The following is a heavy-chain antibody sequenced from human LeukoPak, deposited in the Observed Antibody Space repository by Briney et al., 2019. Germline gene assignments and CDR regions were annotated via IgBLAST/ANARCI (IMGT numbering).Heavy chain of an antibody. Sequence: PGGSLRLSCAASGFTFSSYWMSWVRQAPGKGLEWVANIKKDGSEKYYVDSVKGRFTISRDNAKTSLYLQMNSLRAEDTAVYYCARHVVGVGFDYWGQGTLVTVSS. D-gene: IGHD3-22*01. J-gene: IGHJ4*02. V-gene: IGHV3-7*01. CDR3: ARHVVGVGFDY. CDR2: IKKDGSEK. CDR1: GFTFSSYW.